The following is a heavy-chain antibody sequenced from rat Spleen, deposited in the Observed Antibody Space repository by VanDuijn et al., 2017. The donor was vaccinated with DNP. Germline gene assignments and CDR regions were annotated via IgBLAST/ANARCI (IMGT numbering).Heavy chain of an antibody. CDR3: AKAEFTRVLDY. CDR2: INKDGSTV. D-gene: IGHD1-4*01. CDR1: GFNFNDYW. J-gene: IGHJ2*01. Sequence: EVKLVESGGGLVQPGRSLKLSCAASGFNFNDYWMGWVRQAPGKGLEWIGEINKDGSTVNYTPSLKDKFTISRDIAQNTLYLQMSKLGSEDTAIYYCAKAEFTRVLDYWGQGVMVTVSS. V-gene: IGHV4-2*01.